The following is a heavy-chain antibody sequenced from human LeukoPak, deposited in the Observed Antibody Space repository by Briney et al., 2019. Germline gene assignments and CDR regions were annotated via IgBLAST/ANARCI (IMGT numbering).Heavy chain of an antibody. Sequence: GGSLRLSCAASGFTFRNYAMQWVRQAPGKGLEWVADIRRDGNKAYYADSVKGRFTVSRDNSRNTIYLEMRSLRAEDTAVFYCASRTYSSGWGWEYWGQGTLVTVSS. CDR2: IRRDGNKA. V-gene: IGHV3-33*01. D-gene: IGHD6-19*01. CDR1: GFTFRNYA. J-gene: IGHJ4*02. CDR3: ASRTYSSGWGWEY.